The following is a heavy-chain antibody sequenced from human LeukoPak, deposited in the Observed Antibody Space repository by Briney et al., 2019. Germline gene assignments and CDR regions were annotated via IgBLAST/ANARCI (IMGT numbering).Heavy chain of an antibody. CDR1: GFTFSSYT. CDR2: ISSSSSYI. J-gene: IGHJ4*02. V-gene: IGHV3-21*06. Sequence: GGSLRLSCAASGFTFSSYTMNWVRQAPGKGLEWVSSISSSSSYIYYADSVKGRFTISRDNAKNSLYLQMNSLRAEDTAVYYCARVGYCSGGRCYGVDYWGQGTPVTVSS. D-gene: IGHD2-15*01. CDR3: ARVGYCSGGRCYGVDY.